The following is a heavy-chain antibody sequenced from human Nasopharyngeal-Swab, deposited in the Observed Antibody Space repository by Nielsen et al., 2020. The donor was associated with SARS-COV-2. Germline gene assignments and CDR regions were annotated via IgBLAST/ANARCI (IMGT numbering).Heavy chain of an antibody. V-gene: IGHV3-13*01. Sequence: GESLKISCAAPGFTFSSYDMHWVRQATGKGLEWVSAIGTAGDTYYPGSVKGRFTISRENAKNSLYLQMNSLRAGDTAVYYCARRGQWLVTGGAFDIWGQGTMVTVSS. CDR3: ARRGQWLVTGGAFDI. J-gene: IGHJ3*02. D-gene: IGHD6-19*01. CDR1: GFTFSSYD. CDR2: IGTAGDT.